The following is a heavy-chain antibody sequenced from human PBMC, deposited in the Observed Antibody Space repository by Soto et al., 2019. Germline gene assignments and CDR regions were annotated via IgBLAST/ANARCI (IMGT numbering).Heavy chain of an antibody. J-gene: IGHJ5*02. D-gene: IGHD1-26*01. CDR3: AKGSMVGNIYNFFDP. CDR1: GYTFTDYY. Sequence: VASVKVSCKASGYTFTDYYMHWVRQAPGQGLEWMGWINPNNGGTNYAQNFQGRVTMTRDTSISTAYMELGRLRSDDTAVYYCAKGSMVGNIYNFFDPWGQGALVTVSS. CDR2: INPNNGGT. V-gene: IGHV1-2*02.